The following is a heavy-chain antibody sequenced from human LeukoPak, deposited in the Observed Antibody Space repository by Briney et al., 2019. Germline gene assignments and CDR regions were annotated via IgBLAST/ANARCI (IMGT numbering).Heavy chain of an antibody. J-gene: IGHJ4*02. CDR1: GYTFTCYY. V-gene: IGHV1-2*02. D-gene: IGHD5-18*01. Sequence: GASVKVSCKASGYTFTCYYMHWVRQAPGQGLEWMGWINPNSGGTNYAQKVQGRGTMTRDTSISTAYMELSRLRSDDTAVYYCARATVDTAMVTDGYYFDYWGQGTLVTVSS. CDR3: ARATVDTAMVTDGYYFDY. CDR2: INPNSGGT.